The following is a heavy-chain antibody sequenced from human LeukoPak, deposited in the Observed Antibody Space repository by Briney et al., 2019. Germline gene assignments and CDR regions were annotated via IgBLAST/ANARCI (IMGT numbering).Heavy chain of an antibody. Sequence: HPGGSLRLSCAASGFTFSSYSMNWVRQAPGKGLEWVSYISSISSTIYYADSVKGRFTISRDNAKNSLYLQMSSLRAEDTAVYYCASSLTDWFESLTPIDIWGQGTMVTVSS. D-gene: IGHD3/OR15-3a*01. J-gene: IGHJ3*02. CDR3: ASSLTDWFESLTPIDI. V-gene: IGHV3-48*04. CDR1: GFTFSSYS. CDR2: ISSISSTI.